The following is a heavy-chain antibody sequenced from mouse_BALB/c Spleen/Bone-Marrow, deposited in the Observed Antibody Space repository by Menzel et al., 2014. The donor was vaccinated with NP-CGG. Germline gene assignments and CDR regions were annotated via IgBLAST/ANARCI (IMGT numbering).Heavy chain of an antibody. Sequence: DVMLVESGGGLAQPGGSLRLSCATSGFTFTDYYMSWVRQPPGKALEWLGFIRNKANGYTTEYSVSVKGRFTISRDNSQSILYLQMNTLRAEDSATYYCARDAYRYAMDYWGQGTSVTVSS. D-gene: IGHD2-14*01. CDR1: GFTFTDYY. CDR2: IRNKANGYTT. V-gene: IGHV7-3*02. CDR3: ARDAYRYAMDY. J-gene: IGHJ4*01.